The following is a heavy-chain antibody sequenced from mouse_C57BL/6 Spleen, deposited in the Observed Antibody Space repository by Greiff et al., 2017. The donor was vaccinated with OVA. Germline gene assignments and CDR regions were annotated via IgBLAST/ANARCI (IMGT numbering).Heavy chain of an antibody. CDR1: GYTFTSYW. CDR3: ARSYYYGSSCDWYFDV. D-gene: IGHD1-1*01. CDR2: LDPSDSYT. V-gene: IGHV1-69*01. J-gene: IGHJ1*03. Sequence: QVQLQQPGAELVMPGASVKLSCKASGYTFTSYWMHWVKQRPGQGLEWIGELDPSDSYTNYNQKFKGKSTLTVDKSSSTAYMQLSSLTSEDSAVYYCARSYYYGSSCDWYFDVWGKGTTVTVAS.